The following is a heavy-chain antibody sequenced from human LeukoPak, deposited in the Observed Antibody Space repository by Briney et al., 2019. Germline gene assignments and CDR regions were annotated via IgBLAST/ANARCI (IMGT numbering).Heavy chain of an antibody. D-gene: IGHD3-22*01. Sequence: GESLKISCKVSGYRFTNYWFGWVRQMPGKGLEWMGIIYPADSDTRYSPSFQGQVTMSVDKSISTAYLQWSSLKASDTAMYYCARPDYYDSSGYDYWGQGTLVTVSS. CDR2: IYPADSDT. CDR1: GYRFTNYW. CDR3: ARPDYYDSSGYDY. J-gene: IGHJ4*02. V-gene: IGHV5-51*01.